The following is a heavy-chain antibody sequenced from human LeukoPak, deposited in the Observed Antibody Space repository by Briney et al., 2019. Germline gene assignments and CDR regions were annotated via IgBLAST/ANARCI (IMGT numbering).Heavy chain of an antibody. CDR3: ARGDSGSYFPDY. CDR2: ISSNGGST. V-gene: IGHV3-64*01. D-gene: IGHD1-26*01. Sequence: GGSLRLSCAASGFTFSSYAMHWVRQAPGKGLEYVSAISSNGGSTYYANSVKGRFTISRDNSKNTLYLQMGSLRAEDMAVYYRARGDSGSYFPDYWGREPWSPSPQ. J-gene: IGHJ4*02. CDR1: GFTFSSYA.